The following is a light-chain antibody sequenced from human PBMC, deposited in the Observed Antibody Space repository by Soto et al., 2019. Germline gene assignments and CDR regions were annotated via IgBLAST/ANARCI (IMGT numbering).Light chain of an antibody. CDR2: GDN. V-gene: IGLV1-40*01. J-gene: IGLJ3*02. CDR3: HSYDSSLSGVV. Sequence: QSVLTQPPSVSGAPGQRVTISCTGGSSNIGSSYDVHWYQQIPGTAPKLLIYGDNNRPSGVPDRFSGSKSGTSASLAITGLQAEDEADYYCHSYDSSLSGVVFGGGTKLTVL. CDR1: SSNIGSSYD.